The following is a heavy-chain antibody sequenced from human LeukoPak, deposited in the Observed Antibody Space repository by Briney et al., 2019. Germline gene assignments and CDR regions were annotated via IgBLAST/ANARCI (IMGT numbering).Heavy chain of an antibody. CDR1: GFTFSSYA. CDR2: ISYDGSNE. J-gene: IGHJ4*02. CDR3: AREGQAAGTYFDY. Sequence: GGSLRLSCAASGFTFSSYAMHWVRQAPGKGLEWVAVISYDGSNEYYADSVKGRFTISRDNSKNTLYLQMNSLRAEDTAVYYCAREGQAAGTYFDYWGQGTLVTVSS. V-gene: IGHV3-30-3*01. D-gene: IGHD6-13*01.